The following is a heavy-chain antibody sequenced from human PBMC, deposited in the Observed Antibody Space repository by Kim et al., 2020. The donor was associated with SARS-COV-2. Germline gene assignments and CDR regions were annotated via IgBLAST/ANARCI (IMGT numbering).Heavy chain of an antibody. Sequence: SETLSLTCAVYGGSFSGYYWSWIRQPPGKGLEWIGEINHSGSTNYNPSLKSRVTISVDTSKNQFSLKLSSVTAADTAVYYCARGRAYYYGSGSYLCYWGQGTLVTVSS. J-gene: IGHJ4*02. CDR2: INHSGST. CDR3: ARGRAYYYGSGSYLCY. V-gene: IGHV4-34*01. D-gene: IGHD3-10*01. CDR1: GGSFSGYY.